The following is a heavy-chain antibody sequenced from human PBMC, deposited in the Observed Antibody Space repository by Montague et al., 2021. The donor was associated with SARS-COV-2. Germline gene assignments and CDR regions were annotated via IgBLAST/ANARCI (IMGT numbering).Heavy chain of an antibody. Sequence: SETLSLTCTVSGGSISSDSFYWGWLRQPPGKGLEWIGLIYHSGGTYNGPSLKRRFSISVGTSKNQFSLKVTSVTAADTAVYYCARRPGTFGAAFDIWGLGTMATVSS. J-gene: IGHJ3*02. CDR2: IYHSGGT. V-gene: IGHV4-39*01. D-gene: IGHD3-10*01. CDR1: GGSISSDSFY. CDR3: ARRPGTFGAAFDI.